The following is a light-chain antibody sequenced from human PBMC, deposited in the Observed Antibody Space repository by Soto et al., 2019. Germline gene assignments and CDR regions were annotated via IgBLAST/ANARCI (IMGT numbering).Light chain of an antibody. CDR2: GTS. CDR1: QSVSSY. Sequence: IVTTQSPATLSLSTRERVTLSCRASQSVSSYLAWYQQKPGQAPRLLIYGTSTRATGIPARFSGSGSGTEFTLTISSLQSEDFAVYFSQQYDEWPITFGQGTRLEI. V-gene: IGKV3-15*01. J-gene: IGKJ5*01. CDR3: QQYDEWPIT.